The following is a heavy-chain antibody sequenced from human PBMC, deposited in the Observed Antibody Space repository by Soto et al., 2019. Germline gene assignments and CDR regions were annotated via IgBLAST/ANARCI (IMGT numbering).Heavy chain of an antibody. V-gene: IGHV4-34*01. D-gene: IGHD3-16*01. CDR1: GGSFSGYY. Sequence: SETLSLTCAVYGGSFSGYYWSWIRQPPWNGLERIGEMTESGSTNYNPSLKSRVTISVDTSKNQFSLKLGSVTAADTAVYDFARVGGRGITYGGRETLVTV. CDR2: MTESGST. CDR3: ARVGGRGITY. J-gene: IGHJ4*02.